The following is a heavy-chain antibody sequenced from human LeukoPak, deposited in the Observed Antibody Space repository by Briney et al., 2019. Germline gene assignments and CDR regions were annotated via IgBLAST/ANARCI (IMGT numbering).Heavy chain of an antibody. CDR2: IKHDASGK. D-gene: IGHD5-12*01. CDR1: GFTFHNYW. CDR3: ARDRGSTGYHLSDY. Sequence: GGSLRFSCAASGFTFHNYWMAWVRQTPGKGLVWVSSIKHDASGKAYADSVTGRFTISRDNAKNLVFLQMNSLRAEDTAVYFCARDRGSTGYHLSDYWGQGTLVTVSS. V-gene: IGHV3-7*01. J-gene: IGHJ4*02.